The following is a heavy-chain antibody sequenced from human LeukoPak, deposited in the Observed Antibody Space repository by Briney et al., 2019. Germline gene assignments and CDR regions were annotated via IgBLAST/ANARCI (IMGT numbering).Heavy chain of an antibody. Sequence: ASVKVSCKVSGYTPTELSMHWVRQAPGKGLEWMGGFDPEDGETIYAQKFQGRVTMTEDTSTDTAYMELSSLRSEDTAVYYCASLIYCSSTSCPLSYWGQGTLVTVSS. CDR2: FDPEDGET. V-gene: IGHV1-24*01. J-gene: IGHJ4*02. D-gene: IGHD2-2*01. CDR1: GYTPTELS. CDR3: ASLIYCSSTSCPLSY.